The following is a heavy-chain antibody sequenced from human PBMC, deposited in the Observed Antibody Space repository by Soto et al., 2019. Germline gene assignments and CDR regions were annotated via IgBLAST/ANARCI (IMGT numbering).Heavy chain of an antibody. V-gene: IGHV3-48*01. D-gene: IGHD3-9*01. Sequence: GGSLRLSCAASGFTFSSYSMNWVRQAPGKGLEWVSYISSSSSTIYYADSVKGRFTISRDNAKNSLYLQMNSLRAEDTAVYYCARESMPYDTPFGMDVWGQGTTVTVSS. J-gene: IGHJ6*02. CDR3: ARESMPYDTPFGMDV. CDR1: GFTFSSYS. CDR2: ISSSSSTI.